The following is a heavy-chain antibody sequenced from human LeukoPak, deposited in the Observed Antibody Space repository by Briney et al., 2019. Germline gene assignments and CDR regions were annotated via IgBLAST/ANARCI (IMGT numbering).Heavy chain of an antibody. D-gene: IGHD6-19*01. CDR3: ARVRYSSAWGWFDP. CDR2: LHYRGNT. V-gene: IGHV4-59*01. J-gene: IGHJ5*02. Sequence: PSETLSLTCTVSGASINSYFWSWIRQPPGKGLEWVGYLHYRGNTHSNPSLNSRVTISVDTSKNQFFLKLTSLTAADTAVYYCARVRYSSAWGWFDPWGQGTLVTVSS. CDR1: GASINSYF.